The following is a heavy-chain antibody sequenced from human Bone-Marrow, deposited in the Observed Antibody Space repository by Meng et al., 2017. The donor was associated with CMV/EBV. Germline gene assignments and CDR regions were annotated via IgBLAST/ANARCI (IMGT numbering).Heavy chain of an antibody. CDR3: ARGVAETLGWEMGY. CDR1: GFPLGSHW. V-gene: IGHV3-74*01. J-gene: IGHJ4*02. D-gene: IGHD1-26*01. Sequence: CGGGLMRPGGSLRPSCAVSGFPLGSHWMHWVRQAPGKGLEWVSRIDGDGRGISYADTVQGRFSISRDNAKNTLYLQMDSLRVEDTAVYYCARGVAETLGWEMGYWGQGTLVTVSS. CDR2: IDGDGRGI.